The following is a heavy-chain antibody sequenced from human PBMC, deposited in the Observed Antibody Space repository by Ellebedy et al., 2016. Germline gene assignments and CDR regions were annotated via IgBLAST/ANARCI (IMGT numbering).Heavy chain of an antibody. J-gene: IGHJ4*02. CDR2: ISDDGSNK. CDR1: GFTFSGFG. CDR3: TRRRGFNFDY. Sequence: GESLKISCAASGFTFSGFGMHWVRQAPGKGLEWVAVISDDGSNKYYADSVKGRFTISRDNSKNTLYLRMNSLRPEDTAVYYCTRRRGFNFDYWGQGTLGTVSS. D-gene: IGHD3-10*01. V-gene: IGHV3-30*03.